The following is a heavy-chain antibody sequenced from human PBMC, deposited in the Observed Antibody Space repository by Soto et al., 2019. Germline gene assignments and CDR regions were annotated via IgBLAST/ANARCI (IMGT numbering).Heavy chain of an antibody. CDR1: GFTFSSYW. CDR3: ARDLTAMVFSGFDY. J-gene: IGHJ4*02. V-gene: IGHV3-7*01. CDR2: IKQDGSEK. D-gene: IGHD5-18*01. Sequence: EVQLVESGGGLVQPGGSLRLSCAASGFTFSSYWMSWVRQAPGKGLEWVANIKQDGSEKYYVDSVKGRFTISRDNAKKSLYLQMNSLRVEDTAVYYCARDLTAMVFSGFDYWGQGTLVTVSS.